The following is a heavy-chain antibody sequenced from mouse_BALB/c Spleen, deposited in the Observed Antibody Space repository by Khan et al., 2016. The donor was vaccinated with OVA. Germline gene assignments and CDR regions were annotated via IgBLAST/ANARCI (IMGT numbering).Heavy chain of an antibody. CDR2: IDPFSGDT. J-gene: IGHJ3*01. V-gene: IGHV1S135*01. CDR1: GYSFTTYY. Sequence: LEESGPELMKPGASGKISCKASGYSFTTYYIHWVKQSHGKSLEWIGYIDPFSGDTTYNQKFKGMATLTVDKSSSTAYIHLSNLTSEDSAVYYCTRHGYVAWFTYGGQGTLVTVSA. D-gene: IGHD2-2*01. CDR3: TRHGYVAWFTY.